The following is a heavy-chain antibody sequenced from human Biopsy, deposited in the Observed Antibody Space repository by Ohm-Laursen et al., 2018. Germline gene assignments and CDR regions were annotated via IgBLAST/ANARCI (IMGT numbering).Heavy chain of an antibody. Sequence: GASVKVSCKGSGYSFTNFRITWVRQAPGQGLEWLGRISTYHGRADYAQKFQGRVTMTTDTATTTAYLELQSLTSDDTAVYFCARGPAAGMVVALDFDVWGQGTLVTVSS. J-gene: IGHJ4*02. V-gene: IGHV1-18*01. CDR2: ISTYHGRA. CDR1: GYSFTNFR. CDR3: ARGPAAGMVVALDFDV. D-gene: IGHD2-15*01.